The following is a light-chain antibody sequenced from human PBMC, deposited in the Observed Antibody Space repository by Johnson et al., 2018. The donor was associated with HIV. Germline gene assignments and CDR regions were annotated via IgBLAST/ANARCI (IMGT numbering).Light chain of an antibody. CDR1: RSNTGRNY. CDR2: ENN. CDR3: ETWGTGLSAGGV. Sequence: QSVLTQPPSVSAAPGQRVTIYCSGSRSNTGRNYASWYQQLPGTAPKLLIYENNKRPSGIPDRFSGSKSGTSATLGITGLQTGDEADYYCETWGTGLSAGGVFGTGTKVTVL. V-gene: IGLV1-51*02. J-gene: IGLJ1*01.